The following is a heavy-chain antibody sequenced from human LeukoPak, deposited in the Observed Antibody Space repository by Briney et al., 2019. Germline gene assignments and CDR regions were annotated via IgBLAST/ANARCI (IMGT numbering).Heavy chain of an antibody. V-gene: IGHV3-48*03. J-gene: IGHJ3*02. CDR3: ARDTSDWGQVTTPNAFDI. CDR2: ISSSGSTI. CDR1: GFTFSSYE. Sequence: PGGSLRLACAASGFTFSSYEMNWVRQAPGKGLEWGSYISSSGSTIYYADSVKGRFTISRVNAKKSLYRQMNSLRAEETAVYYCARDTSDWGQVTTPNAFDIWGQGTMVTVSS. D-gene: IGHD4-17*01.